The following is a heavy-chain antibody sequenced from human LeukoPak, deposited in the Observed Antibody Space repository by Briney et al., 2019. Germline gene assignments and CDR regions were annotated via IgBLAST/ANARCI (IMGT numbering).Heavy chain of an antibody. CDR3: ARATVTTKGPFDY. J-gene: IGHJ4*02. V-gene: IGHV1-69*13. CDR1: GYTFTSYG. CDR2: IIPIFGTA. Sequence: ASVKVSCKASGYTFTSYGISWVRQAPGQGLEWMGGIIPIFGTANYAQKFQGRVTITADESTSTAYMELSSLRSEDTAVYYCARATVTTKGPFDYWGQGTLVTVSS. D-gene: IGHD4-11*01.